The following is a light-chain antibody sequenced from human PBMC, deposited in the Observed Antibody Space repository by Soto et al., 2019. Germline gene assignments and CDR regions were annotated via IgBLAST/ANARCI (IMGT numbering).Light chain of an antibody. Sequence: EIVMTQSPATLSVSPGERATLSCRASQSVHSSLAWYQQKPGQAPRLLIYGASTRATGIPARFSGSGSGTEFTLTISSLQSEDFAVYYCQQYDNWPPLTFGGGTKVEIK. J-gene: IGKJ4*01. CDR3: QQYDNWPPLT. CDR2: GAS. CDR1: QSVHSS. V-gene: IGKV3-15*01.